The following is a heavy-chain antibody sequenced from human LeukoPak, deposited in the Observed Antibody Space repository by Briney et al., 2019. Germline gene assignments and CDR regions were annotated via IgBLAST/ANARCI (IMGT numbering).Heavy chain of an antibody. CDR1: GGSISSGSYY. Sequence: PSQTLSLTCTVSGGSISSGSYYWSWIRQPPGKGLEWIGEINHSGSTNYNPSLKSRVTISVDTSNNQFSLKLSSVTAADTAVYYCARVSSPPYCGGSYHIDYWGQGTLVTVSS. CDR3: ARVSSPPYCGGSYHIDY. D-gene: IGHD2-21*01. V-gene: IGHV4-39*07. J-gene: IGHJ4*02. CDR2: INHSGST.